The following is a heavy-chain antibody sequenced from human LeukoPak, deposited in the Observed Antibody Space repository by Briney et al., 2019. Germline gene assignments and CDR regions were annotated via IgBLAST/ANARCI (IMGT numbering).Heavy chain of an antibody. CDR1: GGSFSGYY. D-gene: IGHD3-16*01. J-gene: IGHJ6*03. V-gene: IGHV4-34*01. CDR3: ARLGPSRYDYYYMDV. Sequence: SETLSLTCAVYGGSFSGYYWGWIRQPPGKGLEWIGKINYSGNTYYNTSLKSRVSISVETSKNQFSLKLRSVSAADTSVYYCARLGPSRYDYYYMDVWGKGTTVTISS. CDR2: INYSGNT.